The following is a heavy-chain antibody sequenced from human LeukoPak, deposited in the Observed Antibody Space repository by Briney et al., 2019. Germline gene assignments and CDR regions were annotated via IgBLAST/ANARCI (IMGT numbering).Heavy chain of an antibody. J-gene: IGHJ4*02. D-gene: IGHD3-9*01. CDR3: ARDVLRYFDWLPYPIDY. CDR1: GFTFSSYW. V-gene: IGHV3-7*01. CDR2: IKQDGSER. Sequence: GGSLRLSCAASGFTFSSYWMSWVRQAPGKGLEWVANIKQDGSERYYVDSVKGRFTISRDNAKNSLYLQMNSLRAEDTAVYYCARDVLRYFDWLPYPIDYWGQGTLVTVSS.